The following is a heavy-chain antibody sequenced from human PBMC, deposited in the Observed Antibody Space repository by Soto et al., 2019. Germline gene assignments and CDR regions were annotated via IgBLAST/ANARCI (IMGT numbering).Heavy chain of an antibody. CDR1: GFSFNFYA. J-gene: IGHJ4*02. CDR3: AKDQTFRDN. D-gene: IGHD3-10*01. Sequence: GGSLRLSCAASGFSFNFYAMNWVRQAPGKGLEWVSAISGSSTSTYYADSVRGRFTISRDNSKNTLYLQMNSLKAEDTAVYFCAKDQTFRDNWGQGTLVTVSS. CDR2: ISGSSTST. V-gene: IGHV3-23*01.